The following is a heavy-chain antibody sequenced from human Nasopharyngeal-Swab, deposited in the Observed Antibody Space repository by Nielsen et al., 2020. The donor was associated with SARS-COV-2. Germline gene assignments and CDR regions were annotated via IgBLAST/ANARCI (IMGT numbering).Heavy chain of an antibody. CDR3: ARDESWRYYYGMDV. CDR2: INHSGST. J-gene: IGHJ6*02. V-gene: IGHV4-39*07. Sequence: SETLSLTCTVSGGSNSRGSYYGSWIRQPPGKGLEWIGEINHSGSTNYNPSLKSRVTISVDTSKNQFSLKLSSVTAADTAVYYCARDESWRYYYGMDVWGQGTTVTVSS. D-gene: IGHD1-1*01. CDR1: GGSNSRGSYY.